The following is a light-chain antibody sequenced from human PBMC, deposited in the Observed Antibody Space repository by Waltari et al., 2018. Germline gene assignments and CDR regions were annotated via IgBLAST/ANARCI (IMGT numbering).Light chain of an antibody. CDR2: DAD. CDR1: QPGNSA. J-gene: IGKJ1*01. V-gene: IGKV1D-13*01. CDR3: QQFNDYPWT. Sequence: ANQLTQSPSSLSASLVDRLTITSRATQPGNSALAWYQHQAGKPPNLLIYDADTLQSGVPSRFSGGGSGTQWTLTISSLQPADVGIYYCQQFNDYPWTFGQGTKVEI.